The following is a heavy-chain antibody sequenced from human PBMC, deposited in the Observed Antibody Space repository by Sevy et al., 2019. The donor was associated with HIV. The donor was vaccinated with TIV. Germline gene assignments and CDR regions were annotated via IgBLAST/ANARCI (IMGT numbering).Heavy chain of an antibody. CDR2: ISYDGSNK. Sequence: GGSLRLSCAASGFTFSSYAMHWVRQAPGKGLEWVAVISYDGSNKYYADSVKGRFTISRANSKNTPYLPMDGLRAEDTALYYCASDDEPDYYYFDMDVWGQGTTVTVSS. J-gene: IGHJ6*02. CDR3: ASDDEPDYYYFDMDV. V-gene: IGHV3-30-3*01. CDR1: GFTFSSYA.